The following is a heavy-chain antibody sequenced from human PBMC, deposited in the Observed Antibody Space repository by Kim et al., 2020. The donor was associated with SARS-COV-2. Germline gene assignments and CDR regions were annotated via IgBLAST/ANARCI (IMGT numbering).Heavy chain of an antibody. Sequence: SETLSLTCAVYGGSFSGYYWSWIRQPPGKGLEWIGEINHSGSTYYNPSLKSRVTISVDTSKNQFSLKLSAVTAADTAVYYCARGFPLGYCSGGSCYHYYYSRDVWGHRTTVTVSS. CDR1: GGSFSGYY. D-gene: IGHD2-15*01. V-gene: IGHV4-34*01. J-gene: IGHJ6*02. CDR2: INHSGST. CDR3: ARGFPLGYCSGGSCYHYYYSRDV.